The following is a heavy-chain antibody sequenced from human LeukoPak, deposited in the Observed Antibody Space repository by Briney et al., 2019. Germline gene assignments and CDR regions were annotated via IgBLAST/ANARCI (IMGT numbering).Heavy chain of an antibody. CDR2: VSSIVNKM. D-gene: IGHD2-15*01. V-gene: IGHV3-21*04. Sequence: PGGSLRLSCAASGFTFSSHTMNWVRQAPGPGLEWVACVSSIVNKMYYAESVRGRFTVSRDNRKNLLHLQMNSRRPDDTAVYYCVKDLGSAITSALALDVWGQGTTVTVSS. CDR3: VKDLGSAITSALALDV. CDR1: GFTFSSHT. J-gene: IGHJ6*02.